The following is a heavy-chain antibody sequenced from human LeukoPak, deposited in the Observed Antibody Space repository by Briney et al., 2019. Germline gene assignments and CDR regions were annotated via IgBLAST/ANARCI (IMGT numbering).Heavy chain of an antibody. CDR2: ISGSGGST. V-gene: IGHV3-23*01. Sequence: PGGSLRLSCAASGFTSSSYALNWVRQAPGKGLEWVSAISGSGGSTYYADSVKGRFTISRDNSKNTLYLQMNSLRAEDTAVYYCAKGVYSSSWPDFDYWGQGTLVTVSS. J-gene: IGHJ4*02. D-gene: IGHD6-13*01. CDR1: GFTSSSYA. CDR3: AKGVYSSSWPDFDY.